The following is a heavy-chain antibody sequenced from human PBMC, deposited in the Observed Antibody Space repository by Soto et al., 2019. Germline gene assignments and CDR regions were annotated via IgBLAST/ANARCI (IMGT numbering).Heavy chain of an antibody. Sequence: EVQLLESGGGLVQPGGSLRLSCAASGFTFTSYAMSWVRQAPGRGLEWVSSISGSGGSAYYADSVKGRFTVSRDNSKDTLDLEMNSLRAEDTAVYYCAKEMARLAITFNWVGPWGQGPLVTVSS. J-gene: IGHJ5*02. V-gene: IGHV3-23*01. CDR3: AKEMARLAITFNWVGP. D-gene: IGHD3-9*01. CDR1: GFTFTSYA. CDR2: ISGSGGSA.